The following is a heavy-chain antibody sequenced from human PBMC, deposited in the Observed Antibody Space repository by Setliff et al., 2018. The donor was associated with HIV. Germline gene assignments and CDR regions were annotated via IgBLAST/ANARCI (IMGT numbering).Heavy chain of an antibody. Sequence: SLRLSCAASGFTFSSYSMNWVRQAPGKGLEWVSAISGSGDSTFYADSVQGRFTISRDNSKNTLYLQMNSLRAEDTAVYYCASSGYNYGGYYMDVWGKGTTVTVSS. CDR3: ASSGYNYGGYYMDV. D-gene: IGHD5-18*01. J-gene: IGHJ6*03. CDR1: GFTFSSYS. V-gene: IGHV3-23*01. CDR2: ISGSGDST.